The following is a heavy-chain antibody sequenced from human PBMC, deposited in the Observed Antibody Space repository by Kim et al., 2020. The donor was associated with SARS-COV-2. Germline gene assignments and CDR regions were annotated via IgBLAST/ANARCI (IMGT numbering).Heavy chain of an antibody. D-gene: IGHD1-26*01. J-gene: IGHJ5*02. V-gene: IGHV3-23*01. CDR2: ISGSGGST. CDR1: GFTFSSYA. CDR3: AKDVPPRIVGAPDWFDP. Sequence: GGSLRLSCAASGFTFSSYAMSWVRQAPGKGLEWVSAISGSGGSTYYADSVKGRFTISRDNSKNTLYLQMNSLRAEDTAVYYCAKDVPPRIVGAPDWFDPWGQGTLVTVSS.